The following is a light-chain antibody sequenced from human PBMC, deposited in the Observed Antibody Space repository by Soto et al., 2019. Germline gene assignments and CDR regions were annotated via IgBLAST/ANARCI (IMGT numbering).Light chain of an antibody. CDR3: QQYNSYLGS. J-gene: IGKJ2*01. Sequence: DIQMTQSPSTLSASVGDRVTITCRASQSISNWLAWYRQKPGKAPKLLIYDASTLGSGVPSRFSGSGSGTEFTLTISSLQPDDFATYYCQQYNSYLGSFGQGTKVDIK. CDR2: DAS. CDR1: QSISNW. V-gene: IGKV1-5*01.